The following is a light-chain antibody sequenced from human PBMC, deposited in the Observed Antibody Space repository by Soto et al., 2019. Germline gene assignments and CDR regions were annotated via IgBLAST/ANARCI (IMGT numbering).Light chain of an antibody. Sequence: AIRMTQSPSSFSASTGDRVTITCRASQGISSYLAWYQQKPGKAPKLLIYAASTLQSGVPSRFSGSGSGTEFTLTISSLQPEDFATYYCQQLNSYPWTFGQGTKLEIK. V-gene: IGKV1-8*01. CDR3: QQLNSYPWT. J-gene: IGKJ2*02. CDR1: QGISSY. CDR2: AAS.